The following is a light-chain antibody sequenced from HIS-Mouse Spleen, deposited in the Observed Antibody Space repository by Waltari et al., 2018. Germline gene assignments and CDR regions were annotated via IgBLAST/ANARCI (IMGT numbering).Light chain of an antibody. Sequence: SYELTQPPSVSVSPGQTASITCSGDKLGDKYACWYQQKPGQSPVLVIYQDSKRPSGMPWRFSGSNSGNTATLTISGTQAMDEADYYCQAWDSSTAVFGGGTKLTVL. CDR1: KLGDKY. CDR2: QDS. J-gene: IGLJ3*02. V-gene: IGLV3-1*01. CDR3: QAWDSSTAV.